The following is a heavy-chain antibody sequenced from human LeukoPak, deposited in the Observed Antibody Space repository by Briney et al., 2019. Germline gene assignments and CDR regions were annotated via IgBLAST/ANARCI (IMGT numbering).Heavy chain of an antibody. CDR3: AREQSVVVVASIYDY. V-gene: IGHV4-34*01. CDR2: INHSGST. Sequence: SETLSLTCAVYGGSFSGYYWSWIRQPPGKGLEWIGEINHSGSTNYNPSLKSRVTISVDTSKNQFSLKLSSVTAADTAVYYCAREQSVVVVASIYDYWGQGTLVTVSS. D-gene: IGHD2-15*01. CDR1: GGSFSGYY. J-gene: IGHJ4*02.